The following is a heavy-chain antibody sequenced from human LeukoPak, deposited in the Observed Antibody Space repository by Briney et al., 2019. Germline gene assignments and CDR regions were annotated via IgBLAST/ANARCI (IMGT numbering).Heavy chain of an antibody. V-gene: IGHV3-48*04. J-gene: IGHJ4*02. CDR3: ARRPYSGSSPTDY. CDR1: GFTFSTYN. Sequence: GGSLRLSCAASGFTFSTYNMNWVRQAPGKGLEWVSYISSSSSNIYYADSVKGRFTISRDNAKNSLYLQMNSLRAEDTAVYYCARRPYSGSSPTDYWGQGTLVTVSS. D-gene: IGHD1-26*01. CDR2: ISSSSSNI.